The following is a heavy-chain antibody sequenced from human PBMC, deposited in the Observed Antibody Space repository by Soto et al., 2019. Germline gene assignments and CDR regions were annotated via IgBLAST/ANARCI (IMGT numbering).Heavy chain of an antibody. CDR1: GFTFSSYS. J-gene: IGHJ6*02. CDR2: ISSSSSYI. CDR3: EREVVPAAMPESVYYSYYYGMDV. Sequence: GGSLRLSCAASGFTFSSYSMNWVRQAPGKGLEWVSSISSSSSYIYYADSVKGRFTISRDNAKNSRYLQMKSLRAEDTAVYYCEREVVPAAMPESVYYSYYYGMDVWGQGATVTVSS. V-gene: IGHV3-21*01. D-gene: IGHD2-2*01.